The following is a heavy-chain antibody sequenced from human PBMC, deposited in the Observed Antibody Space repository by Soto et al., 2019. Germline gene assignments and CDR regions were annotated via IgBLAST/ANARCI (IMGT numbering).Heavy chain of an antibody. Sequence: QITLKESGPALVKATQTLTLTCTFSGFSLSTNGVGVGWIRQPPGKALEWLALIYWDGDKRYSPSLRSRLTLTKDTSKNQVVLTMTNMDPVDTATYYCARRRDGTYALDYWGQGTLVTVAS. CDR2: IYWDGDK. J-gene: IGHJ4*02. D-gene: IGHD1-26*01. CDR3: ARRRDGTYALDY. V-gene: IGHV2-5*02. CDR1: GFSLSTNGVG.